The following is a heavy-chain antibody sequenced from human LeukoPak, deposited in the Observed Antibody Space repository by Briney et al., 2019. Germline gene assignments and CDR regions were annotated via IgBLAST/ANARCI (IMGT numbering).Heavy chain of an antibody. V-gene: IGHV4-30-4*07. J-gene: IGHJ3*02. CDR2: IYYSGST. CDR3: ARVNAGATISFAFDI. Sequence: SETLSLTCALSVGSISSGGYSGSWIRQPPGKGLEWIGYIYYSGSTYYNPSLKSRVTISVDTSKNQFSLKLSSVTAADTAVYYCARVNAGATISFAFDIWGQGTMVTVSS. CDR1: VGSISSGGYS. D-gene: IGHD1-26*01.